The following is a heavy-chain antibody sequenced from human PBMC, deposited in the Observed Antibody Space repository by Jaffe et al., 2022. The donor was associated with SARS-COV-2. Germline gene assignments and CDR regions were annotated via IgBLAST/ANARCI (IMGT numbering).Heavy chain of an antibody. CDR1: GGSISPYY. Sequence: QAHLQESGPGPVKPSETLSLTCTVSGGSISPYYWSWIRQPPGKGLEWIGYIHNSGGTNYNPSLKSRVSISVDTSKKQFSLKLTSVTAADTAVYYCAREVFGYFVSWGQGALVTVSS. CDR3: AREVFGYFVS. CDR2: IHNSGGT. D-gene: IGHD3-16*01. J-gene: IGHJ4*02. V-gene: IGHV4-59*01.